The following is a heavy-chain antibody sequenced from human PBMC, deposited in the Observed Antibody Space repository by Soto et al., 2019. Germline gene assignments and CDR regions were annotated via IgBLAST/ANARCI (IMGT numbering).Heavy chain of an antibody. CDR3: ARDLRFLEWLLLDY. D-gene: IGHD3-3*01. CDR2: IIPILGIA. V-gene: IGHV1-69*08. J-gene: IGHJ4*02. Sequence: QVQLVQSGAEVKKPGSSVKVSCKASGGTFSSYTISWVRQAPGQGLEWMGRIIPILGIANYAQKFQGRVTITEDKSTSTAYMELSSLRSEDTAVYYCARDLRFLEWLLLDYWGQGTLVTVSS. CDR1: GGTFSSYT.